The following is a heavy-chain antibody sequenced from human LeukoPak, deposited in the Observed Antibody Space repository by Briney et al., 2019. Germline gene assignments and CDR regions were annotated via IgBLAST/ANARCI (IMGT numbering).Heavy chain of an antibody. Sequence: GGSLRLSCAASGFTFSSYSMNWVRQAPGKGLEWVSSISSSSSYIYYADSVKGRFTMSRDNAKNSLYLQMNSLRVEDTAVYYCARGATSYFYYMDVWGKGTTVTVSS. V-gene: IGHV3-21*01. J-gene: IGHJ6*03. CDR3: ARGATSYFYYMDV. CDR1: GFTFSSYS. CDR2: ISSSSSYI.